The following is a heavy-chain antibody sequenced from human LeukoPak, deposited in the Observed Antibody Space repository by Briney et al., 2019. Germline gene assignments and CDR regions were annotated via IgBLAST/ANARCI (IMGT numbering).Heavy chain of an antibody. CDR2: IKQDGSEK. CDR1: GFTFSSYW. V-gene: IGHV3-7*03. D-gene: IGHD2-2*03. Sequence: GGSLRLSCAASGFTFSSYWMSWVRQAPGKGLEWVANIKQDGSEKYYVDSVKGRFTISRDNAKNSLYLQMNSLKASDTAMYYCARAGLDIVVVPAAKVWFDPWGQGTLVTVSS. J-gene: IGHJ5*02. CDR3: ARAGLDIVVVPAAKVWFDP.